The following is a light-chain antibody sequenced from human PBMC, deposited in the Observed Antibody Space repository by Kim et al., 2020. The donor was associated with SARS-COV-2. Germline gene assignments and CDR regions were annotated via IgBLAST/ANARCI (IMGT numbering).Light chain of an antibody. CDR1: QSISGY. Sequence: PAERAAMPSPASQSISGYVRLYQHKPGQAPRTLIYDAYIRATSIPDRFSGRGSRTAFPLTISSLEPEDFAIYYCQQRNNWPPAVTFGGGTKV. CDR3: QQRNNWPPAVT. J-gene: IGKJ4*01. V-gene: IGKV3-11*01. CDR2: DAY.